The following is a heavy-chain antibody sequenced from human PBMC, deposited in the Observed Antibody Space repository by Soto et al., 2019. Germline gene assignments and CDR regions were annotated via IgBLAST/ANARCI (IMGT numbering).Heavy chain of an antibody. J-gene: IGHJ6*02. CDR1: GFTFSSYS. V-gene: IGHV3-43*01. Sequence: GGSLRLSCAASGFTFSSYSMNWVRQAPGKGLEWVSLISWDGGSTYYADSVKGRFTISRDNSKNSLYLQMNSLRTEDTALYYCAKDSGASPYYYYGMDVWGQGTTVTVSS. D-gene: IGHD1-26*01. CDR2: ISWDGGST. CDR3: AKDSGASPYYYYGMDV.